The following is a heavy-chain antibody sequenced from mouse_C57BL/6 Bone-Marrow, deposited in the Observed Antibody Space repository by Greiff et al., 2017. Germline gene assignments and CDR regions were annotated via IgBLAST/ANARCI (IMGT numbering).Heavy chain of an antibody. CDR1: GYTFTDYE. V-gene: IGHV1-15*01. D-gene: IGHD2-1*01. Sequence: VQLQASGAELVRPGASVTLSCKASGYTFTDYEMHWVKQTPVHGLEWIGAIDPETGGTAYNQKFKGKAILTAEKSSSTAYVELRSRTSEDSAVYYCTRGSFYPYWYFDVWGTGTTVTVSS. CDR2: IDPETGGT. J-gene: IGHJ1*03. CDR3: TRGSFYPYWYFDV.